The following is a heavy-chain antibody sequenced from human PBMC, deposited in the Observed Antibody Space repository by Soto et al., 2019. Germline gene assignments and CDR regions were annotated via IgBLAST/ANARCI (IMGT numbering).Heavy chain of an antibody. V-gene: IGHV3-30*18. CDR2: ISYDGSNK. J-gene: IGHJ4*02. CDR1: GFTFSSYG. Sequence: GGSLRLSCAASGFTFSSYGMHWVRQAPGKGLEWVAVISYDGSNKYYADSVKGRFTISRDNSKNTLYLQMNSLRAEDTAVYYCAKEWELLFSVDYWGQGTLVTVSS. CDR3: AKEWELLFSVDY. D-gene: IGHD1-26*01.